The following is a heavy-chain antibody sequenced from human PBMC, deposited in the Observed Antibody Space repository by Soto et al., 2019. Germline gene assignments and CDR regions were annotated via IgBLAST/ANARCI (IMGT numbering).Heavy chain of an antibody. CDR1: GYTFTSYY. CDR3: ATYRIRRHGYNSYLGY. Sequence: ASLKVSCKASGYTFTSYYMHWVRHAPGQGLEWMGIINPSGGSTSYAQKFQGRVTMTRDTSTSTVYMELSSLRSEDTAVYYCATYRIRRHGYNSYLGYWGQGTLVTVSS. D-gene: IGHD5-12*01. V-gene: IGHV1-46*01. J-gene: IGHJ4*02. CDR2: INPSGGST.